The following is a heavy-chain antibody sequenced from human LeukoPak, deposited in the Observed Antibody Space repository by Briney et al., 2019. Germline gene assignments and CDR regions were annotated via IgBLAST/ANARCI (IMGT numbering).Heavy chain of an antibody. V-gene: IGHV3-23*01. D-gene: IGHD6-13*01. CDR2: ISGSGGST. J-gene: IGHJ5*02. CDR1: GFTFSSYA. CDR3: AKDRPSSRWYLNWFDP. Sequence: GGSLRLSCAASGFTFSSYAMSWVRQAPGKGLEWVSAISGSGGSTYYADSVKGRFTISRDNSKNTLYLQMNSLRAEDTAVYYCAKDRPSSRWYLNWFDPWGQGTLVTVSS.